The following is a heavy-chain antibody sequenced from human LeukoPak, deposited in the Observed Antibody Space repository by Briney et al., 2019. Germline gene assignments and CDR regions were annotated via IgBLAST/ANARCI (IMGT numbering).Heavy chain of an antibody. CDR3: ARGLYCSGGSCTFDY. D-gene: IGHD2-15*01. CDR2: IYYSGST. Sequence: PSETLSLTCTVSGGSISSYYWSWIRQPPGKGLEWIGYIYYSGSTNYNPSLKSRVTISVDTSKNQFSLKLSSVTAADTAVYYCARGLYCSGGSCTFDYWGQGTQVTVSS. V-gene: IGHV4-59*01. J-gene: IGHJ4*02. CDR1: GGSISSYY.